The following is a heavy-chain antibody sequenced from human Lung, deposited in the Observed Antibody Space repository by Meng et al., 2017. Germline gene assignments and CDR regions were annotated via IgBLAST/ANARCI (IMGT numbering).Heavy chain of an antibody. Sequence: VRLQQCGAGLLKPSETLSLPCVVFGGSFSDYYWSWIRQPPGKGLEWIGEINHSGSTNYNPSLESRATISVDTSQNNLSLKLSSVTAADSAVYYCARGPTTMAHDFDYWGQGTLVTVSS. CDR2: INHSGST. V-gene: IGHV4-34*01. D-gene: IGHD4-11*01. CDR3: ARGPTTMAHDFDY. CDR1: GGSFSDYY. J-gene: IGHJ4*02.